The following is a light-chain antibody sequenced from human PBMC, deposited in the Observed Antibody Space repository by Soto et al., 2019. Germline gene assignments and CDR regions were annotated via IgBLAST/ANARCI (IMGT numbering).Light chain of an antibody. Sequence: EIVLTQSPATLSLSPGERATLSCRTSQSVSNYLAWYQQKPGQAPRLLMYDASNRATGIPARFSGSGSGTDFTLTISSLEPEDFAVYYCQHYGTSPGTFGQGTRLEIK. CDR2: DAS. J-gene: IGKJ5*01. V-gene: IGKV3-11*01. CDR3: QHYGTSPGT. CDR1: QSVSNY.